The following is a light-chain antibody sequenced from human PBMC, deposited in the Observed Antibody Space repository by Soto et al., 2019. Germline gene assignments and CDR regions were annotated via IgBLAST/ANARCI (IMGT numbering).Light chain of an antibody. J-gene: IGKJ2*01. CDR1: QSVLYSSNNKNS. CDR2: GAS. Sequence: DIVMTQSPDSLAVSLGERATINCKSSQSVLYSSNNKNSLAWFQQKPGQAPRLLLYGASTRATGIPARFSGSGSGTEFTLTISSLQSEDFAVYFCQQYDNWPHTFGQGT. V-gene: IGKV4-1*01. CDR3: QQYDNWPHT.